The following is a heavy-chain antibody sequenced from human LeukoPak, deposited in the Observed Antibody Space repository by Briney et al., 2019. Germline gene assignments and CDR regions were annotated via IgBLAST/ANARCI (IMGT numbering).Heavy chain of an antibody. Sequence: SQTLSLTCAISGDSVSSNSAAWNCIRQSPWRGLEWLVRTYYRSRWYSDYAVSVKSRITVNLDTSKNQFSLQLSSVTPEDTAVYYCARHFLGRGNHFDYWGQGTLVTVSS. CDR3: ARHFLGRGNHFDY. CDR2: TYYRSRWYS. J-gene: IGHJ4*02. CDR1: GDSVSSNSAA. V-gene: IGHV6-1*01. D-gene: IGHD7-27*01.